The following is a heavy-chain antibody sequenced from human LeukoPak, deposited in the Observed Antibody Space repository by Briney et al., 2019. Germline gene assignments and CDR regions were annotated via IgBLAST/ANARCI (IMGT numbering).Heavy chain of an antibody. D-gene: IGHD3-16*02. V-gene: IGHV3-48*01. Sequence: GGSLRPSCAASGFTFSSYSMNWVRQAPGKGLEWVSYISSSSSTIYYADSVKGRFTISRDNAKNSLYLQMNSLRAEDTAVYYCARSPSDYVWGSYRPNQLFDYWGQGTLVTVSS. CDR1: GFTFSSYS. J-gene: IGHJ4*02. CDR3: ARSPSDYVWGSYRPNQLFDY. CDR2: ISSSSSTI.